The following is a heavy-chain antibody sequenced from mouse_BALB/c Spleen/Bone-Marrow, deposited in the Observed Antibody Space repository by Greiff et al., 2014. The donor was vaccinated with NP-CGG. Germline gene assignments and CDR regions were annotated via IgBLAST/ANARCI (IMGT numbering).Heavy chain of an antibody. D-gene: IGHD1-2*01. CDR2: IWAGGST. Sequence: QVQLKDSGPGLVAPSQSLSITCTVSGFSLTSYGVHWVRQPPGKGLEWLGVIWAGGSTNYNSALMSRLSISKDNSKSQVFLKMNSLQTDDTAMYYCARRLRTGGYYAMDYWGQGTSVTVSS. J-gene: IGHJ4*01. CDR3: ARRLRTGGYYAMDY. V-gene: IGHV2-9*02. CDR1: GFSLTSYG.